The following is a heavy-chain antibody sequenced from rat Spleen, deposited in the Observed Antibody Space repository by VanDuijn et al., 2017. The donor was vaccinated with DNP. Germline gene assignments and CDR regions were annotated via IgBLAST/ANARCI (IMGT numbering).Heavy chain of an antibody. V-gene: IGHV2-32*01. D-gene: IGHD1-10*01. Sequence: QVQLKESGPGLVQPSQTLSLTCTVSGFSLTGYHVHWVRQPPGKGLVWMGVMWSSGGTRYNSGFKSRLNISKDTSKSQVFLKMNSLQTDDTGTYYCTREGITTLDYWGQGVMVTVSS. CDR2: MWSSGGT. CDR1: GFSLTGYH. J-gene: IGHJ2*01. CDR3: TREGITTLDY.